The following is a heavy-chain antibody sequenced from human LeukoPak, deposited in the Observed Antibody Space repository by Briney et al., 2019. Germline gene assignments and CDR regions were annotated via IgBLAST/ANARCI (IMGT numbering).Heavy chain of an antibody. CDR1: GFTFSTYS. D-gene: IGHD3-22*01. V-gene: IGHV3-21*01. Sequence: GGSLRLSCAASGFTFSTYSMNWVRQAPGKGLEWVSSIASGGTYIYYADSVKGRFTISRDNAKNSLYLQMNSLRAEDTAVYYCARVQTDSSGDYYGFDYWGQGTLVTVSS. CDR3: ARVQTDSSGDYYGFDY. J-gene: IGHJ4*02. CDR2: IASGGTYI.